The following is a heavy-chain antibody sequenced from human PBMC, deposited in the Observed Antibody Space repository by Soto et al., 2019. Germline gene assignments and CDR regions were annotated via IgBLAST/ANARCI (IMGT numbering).Heavy chain of an antibody. CDR1: GTSISSYY. CDR2: IHYSGTT. J-gene: IGHJ4*02. V-gene: IGHV4-59*01. Sequence: ETLSLTCPVSGTSISSYYWSWIRQPPGKGLEWIANIHYSGTTNYNPSLASRVTLSVDTSKNQFSLKMTSVTAADRAMYFCARYNSYAIDDWGRGTLVT. CDR3: ARYNSYAIDD. D-gene: IGHD2-8*01.